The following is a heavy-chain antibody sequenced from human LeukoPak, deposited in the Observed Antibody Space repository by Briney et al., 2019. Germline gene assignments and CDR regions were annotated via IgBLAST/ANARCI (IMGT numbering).Heavy chain of an antibody. CDR1: GVTYSGYE. V-gene: IGHV3-48*03. D-gene: IGHD3-10*01. CDR3: ARHHRLGEYTSSYYYYYGMHV. Sequence: GGCLRLSRAASGVTYSGYEINWVRQAPGKGLEWGSYISRSGGTIYYADSVKGQFTISRDPAKNTLDLQMNRLRAEDTAVYYCARHHRLGEYTSSYYYYYGMHVWGKGTTVTGSS. CDR2: ISRSGGTI. J-gene: IGHJ6*04.